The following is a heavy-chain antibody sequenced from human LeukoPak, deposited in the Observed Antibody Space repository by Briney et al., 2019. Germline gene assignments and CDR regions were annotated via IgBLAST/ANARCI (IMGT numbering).Heavy chain of an antibody. CDR2: ISYDGSNK. CDR1: GFTFSSYG. CDR3: AKDSKVLPSTQWYFQH. V-gene: IGHV3-30*18. Sequence: PGGSLRLSCAASGFTFSSYGMHWVRQAPGKGLEWVAGISYDGSNKYYADSVKGRFTISRDNSKNTLYLQMNSLRAEDTAVYYCAKDSKVLPSTQWYFQHWGPGTLVTVSS. J-gene: IGHJ1*01. D-gene: IGHD3-10*01.